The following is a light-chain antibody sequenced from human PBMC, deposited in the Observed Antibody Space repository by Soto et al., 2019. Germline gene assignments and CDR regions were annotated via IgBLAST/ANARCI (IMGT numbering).Light chain of an antibody. Sequence: DIQMTQSPSSLSASVGDRVTITCRASQGISNYLAWYQQKPGKVPKFLIYNESTLQSGVPSRLSGSGSGTDFTLTISILQPEDVATYYCQKYNTAPWTFGQGTKVEIK. CDR1: QGISNY. CDR2: NES. V-gene: IGKV1-27*01. CDR3: QKYNTAPWT. J-gene: IGKJ1*01.